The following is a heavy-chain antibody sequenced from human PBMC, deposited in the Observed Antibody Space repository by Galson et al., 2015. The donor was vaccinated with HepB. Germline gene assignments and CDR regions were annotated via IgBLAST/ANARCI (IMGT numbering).Heavy chain of an antibody. D-gene: IGHD3-16*01. J-gene: IGHJ4*02. CDR2: INDSGDIT. V-gene: IGHV3-23*01. Sequence: SLRLSCAASGFTFSSYALGWVRQAPGKGLEWISVINDSGDITFYVDSVKGRFTISRDNSKNTLYLQMNSLRAEDTAVYYCAKRSLGPVWGTSGAFVYWGQGALVTVSS. CDR3: AKRSLGPVWGTSGAFVY. CDR1: GFTFSSYA.